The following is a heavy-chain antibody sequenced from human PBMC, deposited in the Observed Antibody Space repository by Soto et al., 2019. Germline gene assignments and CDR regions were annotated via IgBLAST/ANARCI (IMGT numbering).Heavy chain of an antibody. CDR2: ISSSSSTT. Sequence: GGSLRLSCVASGFTFSRYNMNWVRQAPGKGLEWVSYISSSSSTTYYADSVKGRFTISRDNSKNTLYLQMTRLRAEDTAVYFCAYGPYRVSALDYWGRGTLVTVSS. V-gene: IGHV3-48*01. CDR1: GFTFSRYN. D-gene: IGHD3-16*01. J-gene: IGHJ4*02. CDR3: AYGPYRVSALDY.